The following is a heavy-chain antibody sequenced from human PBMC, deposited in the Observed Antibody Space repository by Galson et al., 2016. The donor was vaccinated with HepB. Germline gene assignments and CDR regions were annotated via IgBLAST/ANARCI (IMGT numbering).Heavy chain of an antibody. CDR2: ISGSRTYI. V-gene: IGHV3-21*01. J-gene: IGHJ3*02. D-gene: IGHD3-3*01. CDR3: ARDVRSLWSAYSAQDAFDI. Sequence: SLRLSCAASGFTFSSYSMNWVRQAPGKGLEWVSSISGSRTYIYYADSVKGRFIISRDNAENSLYRHMNSLRAEDTAVYYCARDVRSLWSAYSAQDAFDIWGQGTKVTVSS. CDR1: GFTFSSYS.